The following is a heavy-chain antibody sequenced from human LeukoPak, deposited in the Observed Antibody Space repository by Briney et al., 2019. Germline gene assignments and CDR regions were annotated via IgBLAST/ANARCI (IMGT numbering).Heavy chain of an antibody. D-gene: IGHD3-10*01. CDR3: AKAANARRVFILGMDG. CDR2: ISDSGGNK. J-gene: IGHJ6*01. Sequence: GGSLRLSCAASGFTFSNYGMSWVRQAPGKGLEWVSGISDSGGNKYYADSVKGRFTISRDNSKNTLYLQMNSLRAEDTAVYHCAKAANARRVFILGMDGCGQGTTVS. V-gene: IGHV3-23*01. CDR1: GFTFSNYG.